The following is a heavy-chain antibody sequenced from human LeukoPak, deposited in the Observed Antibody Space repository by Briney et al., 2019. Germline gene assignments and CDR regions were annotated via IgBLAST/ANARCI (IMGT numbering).Heavy chain of an antibody. V-gene: IGHV5-51*01. CDR2: IYPGDSDT. D-gene: IGHD4-23*01. Sequence: GESLKISCKGSGNSFTNYWIAWVRQMPGKGLEWLGIIYPGDSDTRYSPSFQGQVTISVDKSISTAYLQWSSLRASDTAMYYCARHYAGPIDYWGQGTLVTVSS. CDR3: ARHYAGPIDY. CDR1: GNSFTNYW. J-gene: IGHJ4*02.